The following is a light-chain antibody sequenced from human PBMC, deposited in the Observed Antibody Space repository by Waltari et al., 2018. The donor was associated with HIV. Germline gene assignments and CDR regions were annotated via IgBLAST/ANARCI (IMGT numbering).Light chain of an antibody. Sequence: QSALTQPASVSGSPGQSITISCTGTISDIGSYNLVSWYQQYPGRAPKLIICEVIKRPSGVSDRFSVSKSGNRASLTVAGLKVEDEADYYFCSYAGGRVFVLFGGGTRLTV. CDR2: EVI. J-gene: IGLJ2*01. V-gene: IGLV2-23*02. CDR3: CSYAGGRVFVL. CDR1: ISDIGSYNL.